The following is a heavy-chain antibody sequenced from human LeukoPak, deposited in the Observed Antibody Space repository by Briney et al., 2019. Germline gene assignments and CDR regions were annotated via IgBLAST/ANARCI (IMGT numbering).Heavy chain of an antibody. D-gene: IGHD3-22*01. V-gene: IGHV4-4*07. CDR1: GDSLLSNY. Sequence: PSETLSLTCSVSGDSLLSNYWSWVRQPAGKGLEWIGHIYGSGNTNYNPSLKTGVTMSIDNSKNQFSLKLSSVTAADTAVYYCARRSGSGYYYYWGQGTLVTVSS. CDR3: ARRSGSGYYYY. J-gene: IGHJ4*02. CDR2: IYGSGNT.